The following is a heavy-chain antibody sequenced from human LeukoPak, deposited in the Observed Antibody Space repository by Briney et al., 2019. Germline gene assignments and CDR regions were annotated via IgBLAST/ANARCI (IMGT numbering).Heavy chain of an antibody. J-gene: IGHJ3*02. V-gene: IGHV3-23*01. D-gene: IGHD6-19*01. CDR2: ISGSGGST. CDR3: AKESSGYSSGWSGSDDAFDI. Sequence: GGSLRLSCAASGFTFSSYAMSWVRQAPGKGLEWVSAISGSGGSTYYADSVKGRFTISRDNSKNTLYLQMNSLRAEDTAVYYCAKESSGYSSGWSGSDDAFDIWGQGTMVTVSS. CDR1: GFTFSSYA.